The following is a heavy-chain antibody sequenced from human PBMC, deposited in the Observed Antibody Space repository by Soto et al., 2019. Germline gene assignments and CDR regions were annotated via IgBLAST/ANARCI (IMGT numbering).Heavy chain of an antibody. J-gene: IGHJ4*02. CDR1: GFTFSSYG. Sequence: GGSLRLSCAASGFTFSSYGMHWVRQAPGKGLEWVAVISYDGSNKYYADSVKGRFTISRDNSKNTLYLQMNSLRAEDTAVYYCAKVKEDGELYDYFDYWGQGTLVTVSS. D-gene: IGHD3-10*01. V-gene: IGHV3-30*18. CDR3: AKVKEDGELYDYFDY. CDR2: ISYDGSNK.